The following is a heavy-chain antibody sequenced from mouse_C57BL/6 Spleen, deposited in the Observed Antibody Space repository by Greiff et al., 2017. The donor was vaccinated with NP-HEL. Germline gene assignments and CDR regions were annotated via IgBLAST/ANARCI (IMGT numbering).Heavy chain of an antibody. CDR1: GYTFTSYW. V-gene: IGHV1-50*01. CDR3: VEGDY. J-gene: IGHJ2*01. CDR2: IDPSDSYT. Sequence: QVQLKQPGAELVKPGASVKLSCKASGYTFTSYWMQWVKQRPGQGLEWIGEIDPSDSYTNYNQKFKGKATLTVDTSSSTAYMQLSSLTSEDSAVYYCVEGDYWGQGTTLTVSS.